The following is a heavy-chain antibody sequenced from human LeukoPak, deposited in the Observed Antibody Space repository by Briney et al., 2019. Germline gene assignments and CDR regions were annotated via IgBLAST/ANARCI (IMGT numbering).Heavy chain of an antibody. CDR2: IKQDGSEK. CDR1: GFTFRFYA. CDR3: ARDPSYYYDSSGYYPLVY. Sequence: GGSLRLSCAGSGFTFRFYAMTWVRQAPGKGLEWVANIKQDGSEKYYVDSVKGRFTISRDNAKNSLYLQMNSLRAEDTAVYYCARDPSYYYDSSGYYPLVYWGQGTLVTVSS. J-gene: IGHJ4*02. D-gene: IGHD3-22*01. V-gene: IGHV3-7*01.